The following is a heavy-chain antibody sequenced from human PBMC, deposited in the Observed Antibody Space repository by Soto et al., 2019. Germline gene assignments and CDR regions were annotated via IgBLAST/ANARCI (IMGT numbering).Heavy chain of an antibody. CDR2: IRSKANSYAT. D-gene: IGHD2-2*01. CDR1: GFTFSGSA. V-gene: IGHV3-73*01. CDR3: SRRVVVPAALYY. Sequence: GGSLRLSCAASGFTFSGSAMHWVRQASGKGLEWVGRIRSKANSYATAYAASVKGRFTISRDESKNTAYLQMNSLKTEDTAVYYCSRRVVVPAALYYWGQGTLVTVSS. J-gene: IGHJ4*02.